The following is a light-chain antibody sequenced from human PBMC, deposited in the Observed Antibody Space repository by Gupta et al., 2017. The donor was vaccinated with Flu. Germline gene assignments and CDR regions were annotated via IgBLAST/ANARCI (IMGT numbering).Light chain of an antibody. V-gene: IGKV3-20*01. Sequence: DIVLTQSPGTLSLSQGERATLSCRASQSVRSSYLAWYQQKPGQAPRLLIYVASSMATGIPDRVSGSGSGTDFTLTISRLEPEDFAVYYCQQYGSSPRTFGQGTKVEIK. CDR2: VAS. J-gene: IGKJ1*01. CDR3: QQYGSSPRT. CDR1: QSVRSSY.